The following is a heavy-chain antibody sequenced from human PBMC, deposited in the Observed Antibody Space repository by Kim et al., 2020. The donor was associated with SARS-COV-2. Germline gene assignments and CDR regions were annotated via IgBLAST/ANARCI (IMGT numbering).Heavy chain of an antibody. J-gene: IGHJ5*02. Sequence: GGSLRLSCAASGFTFSSYAMSWVRQAPGKGLEWVSAISGSGGSTYYADSVKGRFTISRDNSKNTLYLQMNSLRAEDTAVYYCAKDHSINIAVAGLTANWFDPWGQGTLVTVSS. CDR2: ISGSGGST. D-gene: IGHD6-19*01. CDR3: AKDHSINIAVAGLTANWFDP. V-gene: IGHV3-23*01. CDR1: GFTFSSYA.